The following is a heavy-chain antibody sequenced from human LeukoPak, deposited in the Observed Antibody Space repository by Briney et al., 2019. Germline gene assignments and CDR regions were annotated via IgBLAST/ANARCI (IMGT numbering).Heavy chain of an antibody. D-gene: IGHD6-19*01. CDR3: ARDSESGWSDY. CDR1: GGSFSGYY. CDR2: ITHSGST. V-gene: IGHV4-34*01. Sequence: SETLSLTCAVYGGSFSGYYWSWIRQPPGKGLEWIGEITHSGSTTYNPSLKSRFTISVDTSKNQFSLKLSSVTAADTAVYYCARDSESGWSDYWGQGTLVTVSS. J-gene: IGHJ4*02.